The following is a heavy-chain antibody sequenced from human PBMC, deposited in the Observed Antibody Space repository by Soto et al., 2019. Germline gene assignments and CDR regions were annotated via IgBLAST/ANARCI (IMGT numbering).Heavy chain of an antibody. V-gene: IGHV1-69*13. D-gene: IGHD1-7*01. CDR1: VGTFSSYA. CDR3: ARVAELRSYYYYGMDV. J-gene: IGHJ6*02. Sequence: SVKVSCMASVGTFSSYAISWVRQAPGQGLEWMGGIIPIFGTANYAQKFQGRVTITADESTSTAYMELSSLRSEDTAVYYCARVAELRSYYYYGMDVWGQGTTVTVSS. CDR2: IIPIFGTA.